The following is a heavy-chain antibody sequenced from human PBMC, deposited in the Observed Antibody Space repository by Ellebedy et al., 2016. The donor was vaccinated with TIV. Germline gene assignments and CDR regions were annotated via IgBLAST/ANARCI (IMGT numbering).Heavy chain of an antibody. CDR3: ARSEVGSLYYYYGMDV. J-gene: IGHJ6*02. V-gene: IGHV1-69*13. CDR1: GYTFTSYG. CDR2: IIPIFGTA. Sequence: AASVKVSCKASGYTFTSYGISWVRQAPGQGLEWMGGIIPIFGTANYAQKFQGRVTITADESTSTAYMELSSLRSEDTAVYYCARSEVGSLYYYYGMDVWGQGTTVTVSS.